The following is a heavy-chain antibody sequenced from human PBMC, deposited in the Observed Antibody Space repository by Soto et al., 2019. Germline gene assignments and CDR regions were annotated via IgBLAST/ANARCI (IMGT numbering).Heavy chain of an antibody. V-gene: IGHV3-7*01. CDR2: IKQDGSEK. Sequence: GGSLRLSCAASGFTFISYWMSWVRQAPGKGLEWVANIKQDGSEKYYVDSVKGRFTISRDNAKNSLYLQMNSLRAEDTAVYYCAREFLWFGESYYFDYWGQGTLVTVSS. CDR3: AREFLWFGESYYFDY. CDR1: GFTFISYW. D-gene: IGHD3-10*01. J-gene: IGHJ4*02.